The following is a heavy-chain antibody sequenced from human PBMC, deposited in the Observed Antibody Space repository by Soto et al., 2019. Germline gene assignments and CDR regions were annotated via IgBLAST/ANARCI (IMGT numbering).Heavy chain of an antibody. CDR1: GFTLSSYA. J-gene: IGHJ6*02. CDR3: ASQYYDFRSAYHQYYYYGMDV. D-gene: IGHD3-3*01. Sequence: HPGGSLRLSCAASGFTLSSYAMHWGRQAPGKGLEWVAVISYDGSNKYYADSVKGRFTISRDNSKNTLYLQMNSLRAEDTAVYYCASQYYDFRSAYHQYYYYGMDVWGQGTTVTVSS. V-gene: IGHV3-30-3*01. CDR2: ISYDGSNK.